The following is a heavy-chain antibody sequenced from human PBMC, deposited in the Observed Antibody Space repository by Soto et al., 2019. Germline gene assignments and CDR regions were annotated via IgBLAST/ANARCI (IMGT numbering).Heavy chain of an antibody. Sequence: GESLKISCKGSGYSFAGYWITWVRQKPGKGLEWMGRIDPSDSQTYYSPSFRGHVTISVTKSITTVFLQWSSLRASDTAMYYCARQIYDSDTGPHFQYYFDSCGPGTPLTVS. CDR2: IDPSDSQT. J-gene: IGHJ4*02. CDR1: GYSFAGYW. D-gene: IGHD3-22*01. CDR3: ARQIYDSDTGPHFQYYFDS. V-gene: IGHV5-10-1*01.